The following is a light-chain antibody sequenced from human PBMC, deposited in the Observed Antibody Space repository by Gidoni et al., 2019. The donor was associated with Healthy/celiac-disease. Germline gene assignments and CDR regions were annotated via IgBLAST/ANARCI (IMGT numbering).Light chain of an antibody. CDR1: QAISNY. CDR2: DAS. Sequence: DLQLTQSPSSLSASVGDRVTITCQASQAISNYLNWYQQKPEKAPKLLIYDASNLETGVPSRFSGSGSGTDFTFTISSLQPEDIATYYCQQYDNLPRTFGQGTRLEIK. CDR3: QQYDNLPRT. J-gene: IGKJ5*01. V-gene: IGKV1-33*01.